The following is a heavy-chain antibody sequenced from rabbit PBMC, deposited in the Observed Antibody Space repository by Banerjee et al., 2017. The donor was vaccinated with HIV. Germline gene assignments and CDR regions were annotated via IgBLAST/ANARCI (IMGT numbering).Heavy chain of an antibody. Sequence: QEQLVESGGGLVKPEGSLTLTCKASGIDFSNYGISWVRQAPGKGLEWIGCISTTSGSTYYASWAKGRFTISKTSSTTVTLQMTSLTAADTATYFCARDLAGVIGWNFGLWGPGTLVTVS. J-gene: IGHJ4*01. D-gene: IGHD4-1*01. CDR3: ARDLAGVIGWNFGL. CDR1: GIDFSNYG. CDR2: ISTTSGST. V-gene: IGHV1S45*01.